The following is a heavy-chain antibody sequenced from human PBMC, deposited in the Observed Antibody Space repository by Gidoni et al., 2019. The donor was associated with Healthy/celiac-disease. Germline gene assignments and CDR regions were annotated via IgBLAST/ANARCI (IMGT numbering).Heavy chain of an antibody. CDR1: GFTFSSYG. V-gene: IGHV3-30*18. J-gene: IGHJ3*02. CDR3: AKVGNIVVVPAARRGDAFDI. Sequence: QVQLVESGGGVVQPGRSLRLSCAASGFTFSSYGMPWVRQAPGKGLEWVAVISYDGSNKYYADSVKGRFTISRDNSKNTLYLQMNSLRAEDTAVYYCAKVGNIVVVPAARRGDAFDIWGQGTMVTVSS. D-gene: IGHD2-2*01. CDR2: ISYDGSNK.